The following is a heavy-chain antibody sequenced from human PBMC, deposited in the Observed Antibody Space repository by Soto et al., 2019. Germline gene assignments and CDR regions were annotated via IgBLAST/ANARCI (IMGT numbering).Heavy chain of an antibody. D-gene: IGHD1-26*01. CDR2: INPSGGST. CDR1: GYTFTSYA. Sequence: ASVKVSCKASGYTFTSYAISWVQQAPGQGLEWMGIINPSGGSTSYAQKFQGRVTMTRDTSTSTVYMELSSLRSEDTAVYYCARLGLVGAQTETHYRPSNIAYWGQGTLVTVSS. CDR3: ARLGLVGAQTETHYRPSNIAY. J-gene: IGHJ4*02. V-gene: IGHV1-46*03.